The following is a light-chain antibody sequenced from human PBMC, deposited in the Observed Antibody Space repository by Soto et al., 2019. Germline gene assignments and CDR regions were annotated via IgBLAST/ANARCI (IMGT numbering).Light chain of an antibody. V-gene: IGLV2-14*01. Sequence: QSALTQPASVSGSLGQSITISCSGTSSDVGAYNYVSWYQQYPGKAPKLMIYHVTDRPSGVSNRFSGSKSGNTASLTISGLQAEDEADYYYCSYTTSNTVVFGTGTKLTVL. CDR3: CSYTTSNTVV. CDR1: SSDVGAYNY. CDR2: HVT. J-gene: IGLJ1*01.